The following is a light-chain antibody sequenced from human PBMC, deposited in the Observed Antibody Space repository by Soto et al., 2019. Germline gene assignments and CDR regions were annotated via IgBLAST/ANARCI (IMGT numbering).Light chain of an antibody. Sequence: EIVMTQSPATLSVSPGERATLSCRASESVSINLAWYQQKPGQGPRLLFYGASTRATGIPARFSGSGSGTEFPLTISSLQSEDFAVYYCQQYHKWPPITFGQGTRLEIK. CDR2: GAS. CDR1: ESVSIN. CDR3: QQYHKWPPIT. J-gene: IGKJ5*01. V-gene: IGKV3-15*01.